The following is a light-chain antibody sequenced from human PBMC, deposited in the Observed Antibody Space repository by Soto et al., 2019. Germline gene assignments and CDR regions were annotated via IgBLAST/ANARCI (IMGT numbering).Light chain of an antibody. Sequence: QSVLRQPPSVSAAPGQKVTISCSGGSSNIGNNYVSWYQRLPGTAPKLLIYDNNKRPSGIPDRFSGSKSGTSATLGITGLQTGDEADYYCGTWDSSLSAVIFGGGTKLTVL. V-gene: IGLV1-51*01. CDR1: SSNIGNNY. CDR3: GTWDSSLSAVI. J-gene: IGLJ2*01. CDR2: DNN.